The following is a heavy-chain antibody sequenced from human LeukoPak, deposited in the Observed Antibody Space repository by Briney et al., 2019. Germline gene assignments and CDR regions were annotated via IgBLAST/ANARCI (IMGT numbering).Heavy chain of an antibody. CDR3: AKIGYYYDSSGYYLTPTYYFDY. V-gene: IGHV3-23*01. CDR1: GFTFSSYA. Sequence: GSLRLSCAASGFTFSSYAMSWVRQAPGKGLEWVSAISGSGGSTYYADSVKGRFTISRDNSKNTLYLQMNSLRAEDTAVYYCAKIGYYYDSSGYYLTPTYYFDYWGQGTLVTVSS. D-gene: IGHD3-22*01. CDR2: ISGSGGST. J-gene: IGHJ4*02.